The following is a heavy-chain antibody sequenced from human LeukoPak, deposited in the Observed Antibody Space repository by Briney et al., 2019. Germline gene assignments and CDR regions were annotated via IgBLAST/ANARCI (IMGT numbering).Heavy chain of an antibody. CDR2: ISYDGSNK. CDR1: GFTFSSYA. V-gene: IGHV3-30-3*01. CDR3: ARDRYYDILTGQPQSFDY. D-gene: IGHD3-9*01. Sequence: PGGSLRLSCAASGFTFSSYAMHWVRQAPGKGLEWVAVISYDGSNKYYADSVKGRFTISRDNSKNTLYLQMNSLRAEDTAVYYCARDRYYDILTGQPQSFDYWGQGTLVTVSS. J-gene: IGHJ4*02.